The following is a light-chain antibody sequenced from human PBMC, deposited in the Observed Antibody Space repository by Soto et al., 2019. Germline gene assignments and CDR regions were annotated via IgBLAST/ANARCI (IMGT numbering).Light chain of an antibody. CDR1: SSDVGGYNY. V-gene: IGLV2-14*01. J-gene: IGLJ1*01. CDR3: SSYSSTITRV. CDR2: EVS. Sequence: QSVLTQPASVSGSPGQSIAISCTGTSSDVGGYNYVSWYQQHPGKATKIINHEVSNRPSGVSERISGSKSGNTASLTISGLQAEDEADYYCSSYSSTITRVFGTGTKVTVL.